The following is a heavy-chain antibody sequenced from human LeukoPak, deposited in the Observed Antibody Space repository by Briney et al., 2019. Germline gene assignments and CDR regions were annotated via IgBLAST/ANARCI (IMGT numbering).Heavy chain of an antibody. V-gene: IGHV3-74*01. CDR2: ITSDGYTT. CDR1: GFSFSNHW. D-gene: IGHD2-21*02. J-gene: IGHJ4*02. Sequence: SGGSLRLSCAASGFSFSNHWMHWVRQVPGEGLVWVSRITSDGYTTNYADSVKGRFTISRDNAKNTLYLQMNSLRDEDTAVYYCVRGAVTGQQCDNWGQGTLVTVSS. CDR3: VRGAVTGQQCDN.